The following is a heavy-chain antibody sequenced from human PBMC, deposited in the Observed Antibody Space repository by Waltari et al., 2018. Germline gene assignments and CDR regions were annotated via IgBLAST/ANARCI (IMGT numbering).Heavy chain of an antibody. V-gene: IGHV1-69*12. CDR3: ARSPRITIFGVVGAFDI. Sequence: QVQLVQSGAEVKKPGSSVKVSCKASGGTFSSYAISWVRQAPGQGLEWMGGIIPIFGTANYAQKFQCRVTITADESTSTAYMELSSLRSEDTAVYYCARSPRITIFGVVGAFDIWGQGTMVTVSS. J-gene: IGHJ3*02. D-gene: IGHD3-3*01. CDR2: IIPIFGTA. CDR1: GGTFSSYA.